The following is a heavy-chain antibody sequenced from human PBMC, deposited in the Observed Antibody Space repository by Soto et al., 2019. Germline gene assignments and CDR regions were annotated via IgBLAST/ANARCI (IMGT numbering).Heavy chain of an antibody. CDR1: GGSFSGYY. CDR3: ARSVFP. Sequence: SETLSLTCAVFGGSFSGYYWTWIRQPPGKGLEWIGEINQNGSTNYNPSLKSRVTISLDTAKNQFSLKLSSVTAADTAVYYCARSVFPWGQGTLVTAPQ. V-gene: IGHV4-34*01. J-gene: IGHJ5*02. CDR2: INQNGST.